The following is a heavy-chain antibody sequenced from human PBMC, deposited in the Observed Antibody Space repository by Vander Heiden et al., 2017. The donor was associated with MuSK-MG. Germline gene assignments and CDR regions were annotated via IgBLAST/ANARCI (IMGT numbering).Heavy chain of an antibody. J-gene: IGHJ6*03. CDR3: ARHAPFVYYYMDV. CDR2: IYYSGST. CDR1: GGSISSSSYY. V-gene: IGHV4-39*01. Sequence: QLQLQESGPGLVKPSETLSLTCTVSGGSISSSSYYWGWIRQPPGKGLEWIGSIYYSGSTYYNPSLKSRVTISVDTSKNQFSLKLSSVTAADTAVYYCARHAPFVYYYMDVWGKGTTVTVSS.